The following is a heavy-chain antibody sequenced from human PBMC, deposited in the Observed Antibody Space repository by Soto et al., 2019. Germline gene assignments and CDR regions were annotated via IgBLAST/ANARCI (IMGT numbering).Heavy chain of an antibody. J-gene: IGHJ3*02. CDR1: GGTFSSYA. D-gene: IGHD3-10*01. CDR3: ACSGSPTRGVSMVRGVIRTAFDI. Sequence: ASVKFSCKASGGTFSSYAISWVRQAPGQGLEWMGGIIPIFGLANYAQKFQRRVTITADKSTSTACMELNSLRSEDTAVYDCACSGSPTRGVSMVRGVIRTAFDIWGQGTMVTVSS. V-gene: IGHV1-69*10. CDR2: IIPIFGLA.